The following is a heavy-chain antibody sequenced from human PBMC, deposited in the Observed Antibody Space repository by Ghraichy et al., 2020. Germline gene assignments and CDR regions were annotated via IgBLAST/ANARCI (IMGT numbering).Heavy chain of an antibody. CDR2: IFYSGST. J-gene: IGHJ4*01. CDR1: GGSISSYY. D-gene: IGHD2-15*01. CDR3: ARGLRGSGHNREYYFDY. V-gene: IGHV4-59*01. Sequence: SETLSLTCTVSGGSISSYYWSWIRQPPGKGLEWISYIFYSGSTSYNASLKSRVTISVDTSKNQFSLKLSSVTAADTAVYYCARGLRGSGHNREYYFDYWGQGTLVTISS.